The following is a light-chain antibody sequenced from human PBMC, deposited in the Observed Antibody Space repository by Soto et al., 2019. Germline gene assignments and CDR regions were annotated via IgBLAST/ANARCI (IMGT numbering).Light chain of an antibody. J-gene: IGLJ1*01. V-gene: IGLV2-14*01. CDR1: SSDISIYNY. Sequence: QSVLTQPASVSGSPGQSITISCTGTSSDISIYNYVSWYQQHPGKAPKLIIYEVSNRPSGISNRFSGAKSGNTASLTISGLKVEDEADYYCCSYTSSTNYVFGAGTKLTVL. CDR2: EVS. CDR3: CSYTSSTNYV.